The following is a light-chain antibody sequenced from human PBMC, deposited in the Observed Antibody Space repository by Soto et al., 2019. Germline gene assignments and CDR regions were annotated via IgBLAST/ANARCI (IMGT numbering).Light chain of an antibody. CDR2: RAS. V-gene: IGKV1-5*03. CDR3: QQYNNYPRT. CDR1: QTVDTW. J-gene: IGKJ1*01. Sequence: DIQMTQFPSTLPASVGDTVTITCRASQTVDTWLAWYQQKPGKAPSLLIYRASSLESGVPSRFCCSGSGTEFTLTIRSLQPDDFASYYCQQYNNYPRTFGQGTKVEVK.